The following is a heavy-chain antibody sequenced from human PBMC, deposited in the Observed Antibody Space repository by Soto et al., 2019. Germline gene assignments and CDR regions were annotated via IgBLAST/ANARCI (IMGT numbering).Heavy chain of an antibody. D-gene: IGHD2-2*01. CDR2: MSGSGGST. Sequence: EMQLLESGGGLVQPGGSLRLCCAASGFTFSNDAMTWVRQAPGKGLEWDSGMSGSGGSTFYAGSVKGRFPISRDNSKNTLYLQMNNLRAEDTAVYYCALRYCSRTTCPPLNSYFYMDVWGKGTTVTVSS. CDR1: GFTFSNDA. V-gene: IGHV3-23*01. CDR3: ALRYCSRTTCPPLNSYFYMDV. J-gene: IGHJ6*03.